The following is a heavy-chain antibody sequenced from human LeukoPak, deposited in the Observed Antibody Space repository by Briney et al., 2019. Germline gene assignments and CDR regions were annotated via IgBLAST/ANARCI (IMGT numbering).Heavy chain of an antibody. D-gene: IGHD2-8*01. V-gene: IGHV3-33*01. Sequence: PGGSLRLSCAASGFTFSSYGMHWFRQAPGRGLECVALMWFDGSNKYYADSVKGRFTISRDNSKNTLYLQMNSLRAEDTAVYYCARDNNDNGFFDYWGQGTLVTVSS. CDR2: MWFDGSNK. J-gene: IGHJ4*02. CDR1: GFTFSSYG. CDR3: ARDNNDNGFFDY.